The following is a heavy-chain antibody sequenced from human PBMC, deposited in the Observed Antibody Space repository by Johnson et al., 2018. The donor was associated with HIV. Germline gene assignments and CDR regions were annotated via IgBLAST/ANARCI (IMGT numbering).Heavy chain of an antibody. D-gene: IGHD3-16*01. CDR1: GFTFSSYG. Sequence: QVQLVESGGGVVQPGRSLRLSCAASGFTFSSYGMHWVRQAPGKGLEWVAVIWYDGSNKYYADSVKGRFTISRDNSKNTLYLQMNSLRAEDTAVYYCAREAYAAGAFDIWGQGTMVTVSS. CDR2: IWYDGSNK. V-gene: IGHV3-33*01. J-gene: IGHJ3*02. CDR3: AREAYAAGAFDI.